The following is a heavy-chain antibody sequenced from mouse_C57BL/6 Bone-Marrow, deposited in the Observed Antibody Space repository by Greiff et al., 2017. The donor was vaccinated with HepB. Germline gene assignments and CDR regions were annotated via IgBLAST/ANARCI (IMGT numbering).Heavy chain of an antibody. CDR1: GYTFTDYN. J-gene: IGHJ1*03. Sequence: VQLQQSGPELVKPGASVKMSCKASGYTFTDYNIHWVKQSHGKSLEWIGYINPNNGGTSYNQKFKGKATLTVNKSSSTAYMELRSLTSEDSAVYYCAKLGHWYFDVWGTGTTVTVSS. D-gene: IGHD4-1*01. V-gene: IGHV1-22*01. CDR3: AKLGHWYFDV. CDR2: INPNNGGT.